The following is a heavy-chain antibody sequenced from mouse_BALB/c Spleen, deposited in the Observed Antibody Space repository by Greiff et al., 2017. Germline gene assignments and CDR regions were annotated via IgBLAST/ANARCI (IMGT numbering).Heavy chain of an antibody. D-gene: IGHD1-1*01. CDR1: GFNIKDTY. CDR3: ASLTTVDY. CDR2: IDPANGNT. Sequence: VQLKQSGAELVKPGASVKLSCTASGFNIKDTYMHWVKQRPEQGLEWIGRIDPANGNTKYDPKFQGKATITADTSSNTAYLQLSSLTSEDTAVYYCASLTTVDYWGQGTTLTVSS. J-gene: IGHJ2*01. V-gene: IGHV14-3*02.